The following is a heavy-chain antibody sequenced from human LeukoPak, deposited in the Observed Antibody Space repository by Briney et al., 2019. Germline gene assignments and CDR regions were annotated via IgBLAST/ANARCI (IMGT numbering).Heavy chain of an antibody. J-gene: IGHJ6*02. CDR1: GDSVRSYY. D-gene: IGHD6-13*01. CDR3: VRDSRYGSGWFEDGLDF. V-gene: IGHV4-59*02. Sequence: SETLTLTCTVSGDSVRSYYWSWIRQPPGQGLEWLGHINDRGSTNYNPSLQGRVTISIDTSKNQFSLKVNSVTAADTAVYYCVRDSRYGSGWFEDGLDFWGQGTTVTVSS. CDR2: INDRGST.